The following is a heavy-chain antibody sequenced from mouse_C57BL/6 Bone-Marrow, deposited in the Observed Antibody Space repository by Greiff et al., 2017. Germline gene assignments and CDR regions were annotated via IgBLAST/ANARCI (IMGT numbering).Heavy chain of an antibody. V-gene: IGHV1-26*01. CDR2: INPNNGGT. Sequence: VQLQQSGPELVKPGASVKISCKASGYTFTDYYMNWVKQSHGKSLEWIGDINPNNGGTSYNQKFKGKATLTVDKYSSTAYMELRSLTSEDSAVYYCARGGLLQDYWGQGTTLTVSS. CDR1: GYTFTDYY. CDR3: ARGGLLQDY. J-gene: IGHJ2*01. D-gene: IGHD3-1*01.